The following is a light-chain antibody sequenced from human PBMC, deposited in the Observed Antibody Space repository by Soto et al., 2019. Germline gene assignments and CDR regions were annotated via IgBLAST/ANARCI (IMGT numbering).Light chain of an antibody. CDR1: SNTIGGYNV. J-gene: IGLJ1*01. V-gene: IGLV2-23*01. Sequence: QSALAQPASVSGSAGQSITSSCTGSSNTIGGYNVVSWYQQHPGKAPKVIIYEGIKRPSGVSNRFSGAISGSTASLTISGLQAEDEADYYCCSYVGATTYVFGSGTKVTVL. CDR2: EGI. CDR3: CSYVGATTYV.